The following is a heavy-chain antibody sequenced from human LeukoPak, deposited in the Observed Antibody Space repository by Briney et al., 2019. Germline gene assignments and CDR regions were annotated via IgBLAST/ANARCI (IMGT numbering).Heavy chain of an antibody. CDR1: GYGFSSYW. D-gene: IGHD4-23*01. CDR3: ARHTTVGGSLRFDY. V-gene: IGHV5-51*01. J-gene: IGHJ4*02. CDR2: ICPGDSDT. Sequence: GESLKISCKGSGYGFSSYWIGWVRQMPGKGLEYMGIICPGDSDTRYSQSFQGQVTISADKSITTAYLQWSSLKASDTAMCYCARHTTVGGSLRFDYWGQGTLVSVSS.